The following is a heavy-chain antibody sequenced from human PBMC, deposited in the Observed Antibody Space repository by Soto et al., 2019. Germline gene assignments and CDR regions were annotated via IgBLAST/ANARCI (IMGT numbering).Heavy chain of an antibody. V-gene: IGHV1-3*04. CDR2: INTGNGNT. CDR1: GYTFTLYT. D-gene: IGHD5-18*01. Sequence: ASVKVSCKASGYTFTLYTIHWVRQAPGQRLEWMGWINTGNGNTKYSQRFQGRVTMSRDTSTSTAYMELSSLTSEDTAVYYCAKLGGGYIFGPYLDYWGQGTLVTVSS. J-gene: IGHJ4*02. CDR3: AKLGGGYIFGPYLDY.